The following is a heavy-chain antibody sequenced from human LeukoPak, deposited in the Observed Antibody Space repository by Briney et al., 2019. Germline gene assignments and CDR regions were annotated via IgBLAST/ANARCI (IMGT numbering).Heavy chain of an antibody. CDR3: ARRGAAGSFDP. J-gene: IGHJ5*02. Sequence: SETLSLTCTVSGGSISGYYWSWIRQPPGKGLEWMGYIYYTGSTNYNPSLKSRVTISVDRSKNQFSLKLSSVTAADTAVYYCARRGAAGSFDPWGQGTLVTVSS. CDR1: GGSISGYY. CDR2: IYYTGST. D-gene: IGHD2-15*01. V-gene: IGHV4-59*12.